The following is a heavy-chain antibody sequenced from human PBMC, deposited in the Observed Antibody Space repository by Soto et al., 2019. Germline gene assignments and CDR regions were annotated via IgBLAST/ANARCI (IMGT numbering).Heavy chain of an antibody. V-gene: IGHV1-8*01. J-gene: IGHJ4*02. CDR2: MNPNSGDT. CDR3: AVRPGTFDS. CDR1: GYTFTSYY. Sequence: ASVKVSCKSSGYTFTSYYIEWVRQATGQGLEWMGWMNPNSGDTGYAQQFQGRVSMTRDTSITTAYMELSSLRSEDTAVYYCAVRPGTFDSWGQGTLVTVSS.